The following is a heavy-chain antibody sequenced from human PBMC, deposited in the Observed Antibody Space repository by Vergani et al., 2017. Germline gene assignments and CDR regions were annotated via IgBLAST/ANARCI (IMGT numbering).Heavy chain of an antibody. CDR2: TWYEGNNN. V-gene: IGHV3-33*01. CDR3: ARETRDTPSSLDY. D-gene: IGHD5-24*01. CDR1: SFKLGDYG. Sequence: QVQLVESGGGVVQPGRSLILSCTPSSFKLGDYGMHWVRKAPGRRLEWVSMTWYEGNNNYYADSVKGRFTITKDISKNTLYLQLNSIRGDDTAVYYCARETRDTPSSLDYWGQGTMVTVSS. J-gene: IGHJ4*02.